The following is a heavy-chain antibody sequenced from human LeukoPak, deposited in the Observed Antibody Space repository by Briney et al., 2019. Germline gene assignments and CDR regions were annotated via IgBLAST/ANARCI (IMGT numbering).Heavy chain of an antibody. CDR3: ARVEYYYGSGSYLSYYMDV. CDR2: IYHSGST. CDR1: GGSISSGYY. J-gene: IGHJ6*03. Sequence: SETLSLTCTVSGGSISSGYYWGWIQQPPGKGLEWIGSIYHSGSTYYNPSLKSRVTISVDTSKNQFSLKLSSVTAADTAVYYCARVEYYYGSGSYLSYYMDVWGKGTTVTVSS. D-gene: IGHD3-10*01. V-gene: IGHV4-38-2*02.